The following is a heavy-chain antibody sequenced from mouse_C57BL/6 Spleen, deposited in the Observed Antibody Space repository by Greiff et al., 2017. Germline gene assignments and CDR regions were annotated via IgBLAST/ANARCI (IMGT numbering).Heavy chain of an antibody. D-gene: IGHD2-5*01. J-gene: IGHJ1*03. CDR3: AREGVYSNYHYWYFDV. CDR1: GFTFSSYA. CDR2: ISDGGSYT. Sequence: DVMLVESGGGLVKPGGSLKLSCAASGFTFSSYAMSWVRQTPEKRLEWVATISDGGSYTYYPDNVKGRFTISRDNAKNNLYLQMSHLKSEDTAMYYCAREGVYSNYHYWYFDVWGTGTTVTVSS. V-gene: IGHV5-4*01.